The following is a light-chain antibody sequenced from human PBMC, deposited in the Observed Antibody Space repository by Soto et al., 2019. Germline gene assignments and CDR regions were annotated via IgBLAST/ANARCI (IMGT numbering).Light chain of an antibody. V-gene: IGLV2-8*01. CDR3: SSYAGSHNLI. CDR1: SSDAGGYNF. CDR2: EVT. J-gene: IGLJ2*01. Sequence: QSALTQPPSASGSPGQSVTISCSGTSSDAGGYNFVSWYQQHPDRAPKLMIYEVTKRPSGVPDRFSGSKSGNTASLTVSGLQAEDEADYYCSSYAGSHNLIFGGGTKLTVL.